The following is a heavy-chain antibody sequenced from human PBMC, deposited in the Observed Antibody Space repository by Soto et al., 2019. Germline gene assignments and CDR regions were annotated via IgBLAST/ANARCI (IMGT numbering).Heavy chain of an antibody. Sequence: EVQLLESGGGLVQPGGSLRLSCAASGITFSSYAFSWVRQAAGKGLEWVSGISGSGNSTYYADSVKGRFSFSRDNSKNTVYLQMNSLRVEDTAVYYCAKTAVGAKEVFAYWGQGTLVTVSS. J-gene: IGHJ4*02. CDR3: AKTAVGAKEVFAY. D-gene: IGHD1-26*01. CDR2: ISGSGNST. CDR1: GITFSSYA. V-gene: IGHV3-23*01.